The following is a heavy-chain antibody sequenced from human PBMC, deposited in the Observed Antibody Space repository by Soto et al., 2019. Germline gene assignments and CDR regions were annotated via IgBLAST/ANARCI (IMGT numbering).Heavy chain of an antibody. V-gene: IGHV3-30*18. Sequence: PGGSLRLSCAASGFTFKNYGMQWVRQAPGKGLEWVAVISYGGGTIFYADSVKGRFTISRDNSNNILYLQMNNLRAEDTAVFYCAKEGNAFTSRFIDFWGQGTLVTVSS. CDR2: ISYGGGTI. D-gene: IGHD2-2*01. CDR3: AKEGNAFTSRFIDF. J-gene: IGHJ4*02. CDR1: GFTFKNYG.